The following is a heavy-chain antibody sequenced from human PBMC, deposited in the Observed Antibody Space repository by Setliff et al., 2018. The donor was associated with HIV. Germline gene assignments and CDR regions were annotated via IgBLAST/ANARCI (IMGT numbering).Heavy chain of an antibody. CDR1: GGSVSDSNVY. CDR2: IYSSGST. Sequence: PSETLSLTCSVSGGSVSDSNVYWSWIRQPPGKGLEWLGHIYSSGSTNYNPSLKSRVTISLDTSKNQFSLKLSSVTAADTAVYYCARGFDYAQRPPLYYFDYWGQGTLVTVSS. CDR3: ARGFDYAQRPPLYYFDY. J-gene: IGHJ4*02. V-gene: IGHV4-61*01. D-gene: IGHD2-2*01.